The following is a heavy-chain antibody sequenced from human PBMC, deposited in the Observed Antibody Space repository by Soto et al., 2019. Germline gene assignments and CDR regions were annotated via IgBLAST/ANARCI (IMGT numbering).Heavy chain of an antibody. CDR1: GGSISRSSYY. V-gene: IGHV4-39*01. CDR3: ARKKYSSPYNWFAP. CDR2: IYYSGST. D-gene: IGHD6-6*01. J-gene: IGHJ5*02. Sequence: SETLSLTCTVSGGSISRSSYYCGGIRQPPGKGLEWIGSIYYSGSTYYNPSLKSRVTISVDTSKNQFSLKLSSVTAADTAVYYCARKKYSSPYNWFAPWGQGTLVPVSS.